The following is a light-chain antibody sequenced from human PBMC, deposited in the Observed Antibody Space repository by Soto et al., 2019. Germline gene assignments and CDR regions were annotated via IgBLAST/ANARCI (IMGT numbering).Light chain of an antibody. Sequence: EIVLTQSPGTLSLSPGEGATISCRASQSVSSMYLAWYQQKPGQAPRLLIYGASSRATGIPDRFSGSGSGTDFTLTISRLEPEDFAVYYCQQYGSSGTFGQGTKVDI. CDR2: GAS. J-gene: IGKJ1*01. V-gene: IGKV3-20*01. CDR3: QQYGSSGT. CDR1: QSVSSMY.